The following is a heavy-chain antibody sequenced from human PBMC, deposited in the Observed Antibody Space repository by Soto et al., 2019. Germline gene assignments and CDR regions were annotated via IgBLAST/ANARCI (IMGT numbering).Heavy chain of an antibody. CDR1: GFTFSSYW. Sequence: GGSLRLACAASGFTFSSYWMHWVRQAPGKGLGWVSRINSDGTSTSYADSVKGRFTISRDNSKNTLYLQMNSLRAEDTAVYYCAKGRDYYYYGMDVWGQGTTVTVSS. CDR2: INSDGTST. V-gene: IGHV3-74*01. J-gene: IGHJ6*02. CDR3: AKGRDYYYYGMDV.